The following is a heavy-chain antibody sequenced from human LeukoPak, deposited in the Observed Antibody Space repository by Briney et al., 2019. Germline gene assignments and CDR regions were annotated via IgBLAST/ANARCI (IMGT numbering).Heavy chain of an antibody. D-gene: IGHD1-26*01. Sequence: SETLSLTCTVSGGSISSSRYYWGRIRQPPGRGLEWIGSIYYSGSTYYNPSLKSRVTISLDTSKNQFSLNLRSVTAADTAVYYCARGGNYWPQWWFDPWGRGTLVSVSS. CDR1: GGSISSSRYY. J-gene: IGHJ5*02. CDR3: ARGGNYWPQWWFDP. V-gene: IGHV4-39*07. CDR2: IYYSGST.